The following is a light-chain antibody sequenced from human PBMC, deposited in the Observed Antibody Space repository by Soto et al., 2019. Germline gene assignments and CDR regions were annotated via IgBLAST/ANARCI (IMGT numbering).Light chain of an antibody. J-gene: IGKJ1*01. CDR3: QQYGSSPRT. CDR2: GAS. V-gene: IGKV3-20*01. Sequence: VLTQSPGTLSLSPGERATLSCRASQSVSSSYLAWYQQQPGQAPMLLIYGASSRATGIPDRFSGSGSGTDFTLTISRLEPDDFAVYYCQQYGSSPRTFGQGTKVEI. CDR1: QSVSSSY.